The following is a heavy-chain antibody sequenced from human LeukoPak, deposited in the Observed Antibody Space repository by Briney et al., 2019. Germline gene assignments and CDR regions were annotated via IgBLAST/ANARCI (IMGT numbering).Heavy chain of an antibody. CDR3: ARRGLKGRVLNDDIWFDP. V-gene: IGHV1-2*02. CDR1: GYTFTSYG. CDR2: INPYTGGT. D-gene: IGHD2/OR15-2a*01. J-gene: IGHJ5*02. Sequence: GASVKVSCKAPGYTFTSYGISWVRQAPGQGLEWMGWINPYTGGTNYAQKFQGRVTMTRDTSIGTAYMELRRLRSDDTAVYYCARRGLKGRVLNDDIWFDPWGQGTLVTVSS.